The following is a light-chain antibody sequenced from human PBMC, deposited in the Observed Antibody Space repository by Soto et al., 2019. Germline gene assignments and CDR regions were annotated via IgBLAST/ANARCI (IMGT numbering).Light chain of an antibody. CDR2: DDN. CDR1: SSNIGGNS. V-gene: IGLV1-51*01. J-gene: IGLJ1*01. Sequence: QSVLTQPPSVSAAPGQKVTISCSGSSSNIGGNSVSWYQQLPGTAPKLLIYDDNKRPSAIPDRFSGSKSGTSATLGITRFQTGDEADYYCGSWDSSLSAYVFGTGTKVTVL. CDR3: GSWDSSLSAYV.